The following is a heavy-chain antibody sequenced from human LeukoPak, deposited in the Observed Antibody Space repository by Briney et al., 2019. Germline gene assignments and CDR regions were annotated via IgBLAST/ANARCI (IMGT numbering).Heavy chain of an antibody. CDR2: IYYSGNT. D-gene: IGHD3-16*01. CDR1: GGSISSTLYY. V-gene: IGHV4-61*03. CDR3: ARHPPRGQLGTAFDI. J-gene: IGHJ3*02. Sequence: SETLSLTCTVSGGSISSTLYYWSWIRQPPGKELEWIGYIYYSGNTNYNPSLGSRVTISVDTSKNHLSLRLTSVTAADTAIYYCARHPPRGQLGTAFDIWGQGTMVTVSS.